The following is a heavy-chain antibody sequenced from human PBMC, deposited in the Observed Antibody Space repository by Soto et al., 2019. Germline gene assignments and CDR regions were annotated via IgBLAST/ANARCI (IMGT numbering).Heavy chain of an antibody. CDR2: ISYDGSNK. Sequence: GGSLRLSCAASGFTFSSYAMHWVRQAPGKGLEWVAVISYDGSNKYYADSVKGRFTISRDNSKNTLYLQMNSLRAEDTAVYYCAKMGSLYCISSSCYLAYFDFWGQGTLVPVSS. CDR3: AKMGSLYCISSSCYLAYFDF. CDR1: GFTFSSYA. D-gene: IGHD2-2*01. V-gene: IGHV3-30*18. J-gene: IGHJ4*02.